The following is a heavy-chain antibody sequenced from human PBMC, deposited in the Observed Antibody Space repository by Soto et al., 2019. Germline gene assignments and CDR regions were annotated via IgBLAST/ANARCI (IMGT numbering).Heavy chain of an antibody. Sequence: GGSLRLSCAASGFTFSSYAMHWVRQAPGKGLEWVAVISYDGSNKYYADSVKGRFTISRDNSKNTLYLQMNSLRAEDTAMYYCATDGLLGVAGVVWGQGTVVTVSS. CDR2: ISYDGSNK. V-gene: IGHV3-30-3*01. CDR3: ATDGLLGVAGVV. D-gene: IGHD6-13*01. CDR1: GFTFSSYA. J-gene: IGHJ4*02.